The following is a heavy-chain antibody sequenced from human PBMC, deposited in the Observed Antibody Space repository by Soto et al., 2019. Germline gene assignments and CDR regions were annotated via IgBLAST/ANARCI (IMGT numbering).Heavy chain of an antibody. CDR2: IYYSGST. CDR3: ARHFYSSGWYDPSWGMDV. CDR1: GGSISSSSYY. J-gene: IGHJ6*02. Sequence: SETLSLTCTVSGGSISSSSYYWGWIRQPPGKGLEWIGSIYYSGSTYYNPSLKSRVTISVDTSKNQFSLKLSSVTAADTAVYYCARHFYSSGWYDPSWGMDVWGQGTTVTVSS. V-gene: IGHV4-39*01. D-gene: IGHD6-19*01.